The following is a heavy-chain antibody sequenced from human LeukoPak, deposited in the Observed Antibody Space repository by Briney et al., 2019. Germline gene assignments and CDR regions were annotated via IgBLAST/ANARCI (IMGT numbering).Heavy chain of an antibody. CDR3: ARAVSSGYYNLYFDY. CDR2: IKKDGSEE. J-gene: IGHJ4*02. V-gene: IGHV3-7*04. D-gene: IGHD3-22*01. Sequence: GGSLRLSCAASGFTFSNARMSWVRQAPGKGLEWVANIKKDGSEEFYVDSVKGRFTISRDNAMNSLYLQMNSLRAEDTAVYYCARAVSSGYYNLYFDYWGQGTLVTVSS. CDR1: GFTFSNAR.